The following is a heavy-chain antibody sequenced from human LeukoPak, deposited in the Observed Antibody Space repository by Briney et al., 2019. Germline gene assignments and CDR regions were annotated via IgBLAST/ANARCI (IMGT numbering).Heavy chain of an antibody. CDR2: INPNSGGT. V-gene: IGHV1-2*02. J-gene: IGHJ5*02. CDR3: ARSHGGITIRNWFDP. D-gene: IGHD3-3*01. Sequence: ASVKVSCKASGYTFTGYYMDWVRQAPGPGHEWMGWINPNSGGTNYAQKFQGRVTMTRDTSISTDYMEQSRLRTDDTAVYYCARSHGGITIRNWFDPWGQGTLVTVSS. CDR1: GYTFTGYY.